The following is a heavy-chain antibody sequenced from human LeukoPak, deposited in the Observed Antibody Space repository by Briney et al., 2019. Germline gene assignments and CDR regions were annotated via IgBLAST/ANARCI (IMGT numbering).Heavy chain of an antibody. Sequence: SETLSLTCAVYGGSFSGYYWSWIRQPPGKGLEWIGEINHSGSTNYNPSLKSRVTISVDTSKNQFSLKLSSVTAADTAVYYCARVGYYDSSGYPDYWGQGTLVTVSS. CDR1: GGSFSGYY. J-gene: IGHJ4*02. CDR2: INHSGST. CDR3: ARVGYYDSSGYPDY. V-gene: IGHV4-34*01. D-gene: IGHD3-22*01.